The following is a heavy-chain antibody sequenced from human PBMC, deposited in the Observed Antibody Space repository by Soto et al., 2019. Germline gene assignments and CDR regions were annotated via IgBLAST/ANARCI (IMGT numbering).Heavy chain of an antibody. CDR3: AREKSSSKFAPYYYYVDV. J-gene: IGHJ6*03. V-gene: IGHV4-59*01. Sequence: SETLSLTCTVSGGSISSYYWSWIRQPPGKGLEWIGYIYYSGSTNYNPSLKSRVTISVDTSKNQFSLKLSSVTAADTAVYYCAREKSSSKFAPYYYYVDVWGKGTTVTVSS. D-gene: IGHD6-13*01. CDR2: IYYSGST. CDR1: GGSISSYY.